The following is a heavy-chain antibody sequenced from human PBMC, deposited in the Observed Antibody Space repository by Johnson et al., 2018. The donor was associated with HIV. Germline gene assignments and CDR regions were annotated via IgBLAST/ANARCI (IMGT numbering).Heavy chain of an antibody. V-gene: IGHV3-15*01. Sequence: EQLVESGGGLVQPGGSLRLSCAASGFSFSNAWMTWVRQAPGKGLEWVGRIKSKSDGGTADYVAPVRGRFTISRDDSKNTLYLQMNSLRVEDTAVYYCARDPSPSSYRAFDIWGQGTMVTVSS. J-gene: IGHJ3*02. CDR2: IKSKSDGGTA. D-gene: IGHD5-12*01. CDR1: GFSFSNAW. CDR3: ARDPSPSSYRAFDI.